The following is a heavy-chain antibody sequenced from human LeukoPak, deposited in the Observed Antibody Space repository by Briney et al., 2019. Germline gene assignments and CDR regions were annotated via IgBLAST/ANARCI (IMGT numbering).Heavy chain of an antibody. CDR1: GYTFTGYY. CDR2: INPNSGGT. J-gene: IGHJ4*02. D-gene: IGHD3-22*01. CDR3: ARSYYYDSSGYHFGDY. Sequence: GASVKVSCKASGYTFTGYYMHWVRQAPGQGLEWMGWINPNSGGTNYAQKFQGRVTMTRDTSISTAYMELSRLRSDDTAVYYCARSYYYDSSGYHFGDYWGQGTLVTVSS. V-gene: IGHV1-2*02.